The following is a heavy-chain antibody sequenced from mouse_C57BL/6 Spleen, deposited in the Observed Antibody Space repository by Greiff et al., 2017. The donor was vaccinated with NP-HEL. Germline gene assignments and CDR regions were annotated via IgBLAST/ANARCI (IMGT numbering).Heavy chain of an antibody. CDR3: ARPYEYDGAWFAY. Sequence: QVQLQPSGPALVKPGASVTISCKASGYAFSSSWMNWVKQRPGKGLEWIGRIYPGAGDTNYNGKFKGKATLTADKSSSTAYMQLSSLTSEDSAVYFCARPYEYDGAWFAYWGQGTLVTVSA. V-gene: IGHV1-82*01. D-gene: IGHD2-4*01. J-gene: IGHJ3*01. CDR1: GYAFSSSW. CDR2: IYPGAGDT.